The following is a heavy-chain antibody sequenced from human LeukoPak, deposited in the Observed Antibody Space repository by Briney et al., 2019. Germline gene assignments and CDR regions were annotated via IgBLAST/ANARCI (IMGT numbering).Heavy chain of an antibody. CDR3: ARQVVVPYYYGMDV. Sequence: GGSLRLSCAASGFTFSGYAMNWVRQAPGKGLEWVSLIFASGSTTKYADSVKGRFTISRDNSKNTLYLQMNSLRAEDTAVYYCARQVVVPYYYGMDVWGQGTTVTVSS. CDR2: IFASGSTT. V-gene: IGHV3-23*05. J-gene: IGHJ6*02. CDR1: GFTFSGYA. D-gene: IGHD3-22*01.